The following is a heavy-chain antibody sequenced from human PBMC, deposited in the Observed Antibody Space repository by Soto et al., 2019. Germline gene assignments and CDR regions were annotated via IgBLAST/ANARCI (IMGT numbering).Heavy chain of an antibody. CDR1: YGYSSNYC. V-gene: IGHV4-59*01. Sequence: SQPLSLPWTVAYGYSSNYCGRWIRQPPGKGLEWIGYIYYSGGTNYNPSLKSRVTISVDTSKNQFSLKLSSVTSADTAVYYCARAQNWFDPWGQGTLVTVSS. CDR3: ARAQNWFDP. CDR2: IYYSGGT. J-gene: IGHJ5*02.